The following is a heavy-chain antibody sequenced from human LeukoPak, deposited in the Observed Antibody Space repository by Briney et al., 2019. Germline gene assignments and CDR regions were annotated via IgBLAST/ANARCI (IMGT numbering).Heavy chain of an antibody. V-gene: IGHV3-30*04. CDR1: GFTFSSYA. CDR3: ASPPDSRDF. CDR2: ISNDGINR. Sequence: PGRSLRLSCVDSGFTFSSYAMHWVRQAPGKGLEWVSVISNDGINRYYADSVKGRFTISRDNSKNTLYLQMNNLRAADTAVYYCASPPDSRDFWGQGTLVTVSS. J-gene: IGHJ4*02. D-gene: IGHD4-11*01.